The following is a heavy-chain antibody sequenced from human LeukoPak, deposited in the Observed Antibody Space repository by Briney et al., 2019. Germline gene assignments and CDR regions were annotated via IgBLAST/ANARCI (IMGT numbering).Heavy chain of an antibody. D-gene: IGHD6-19*01. CDR2: IYYSGST. J-gene: IGHJ4*02. Sequence: SETLSLTCAVSGGSISSSNRWSWIRQPPGKGLEWIGYIYYSGSTYYNPSLKSRVTISVDTSKNQFSLKLSSVTAADTAVYYCARGGIAVAGTGYWGQGTLVTVSS. CDR1: GGSISSSNR. V-gene: IGHV4-30-4*01. CDR3: ARGGIAVAGTGY.